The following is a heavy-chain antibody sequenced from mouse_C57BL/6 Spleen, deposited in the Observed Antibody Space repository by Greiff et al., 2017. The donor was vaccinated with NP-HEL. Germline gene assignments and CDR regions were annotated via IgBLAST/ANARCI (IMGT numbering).Heavy chain of an antibody. CDR2: ISDGGSYT. J-gene: IGHJ4*01. Sequence: EVKLVESGGGLVKPGGSLKLSCAASGFTFSSYAMSWVHQTPEKRLEWVATISDGGSYTYYPDNVKGRFTISRDNAKNNLYLQMSHLKSEDTAMYYCARETVVGDYAMDYWGQGTSVTVSS. CDR3: ARETVVGDYAMDY. V-gene: IGHV5-4*01. CDR1: GFTFSSYA. D-gene: IGHD1-1*01.